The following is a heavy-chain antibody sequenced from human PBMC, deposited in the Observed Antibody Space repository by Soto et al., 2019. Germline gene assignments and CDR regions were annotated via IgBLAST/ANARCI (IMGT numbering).Heavy chain of an antibody. CDR1: GGTFSSYA. CDR2: IIPIFGTA. CDR3: ARAVSGGSSGWYYFDY. D-gene: IGHD6-19*01. Sequence: SVKVSCKASGGTFSSYAISWARQAPGQGLEWMGGIIPIFGTANYAQKFQGRVTITADESTSTAYMELSSLRSEDTAVYYCARAVSGGSSGWYYFDYWGQGTLVTVSS. J-gene: IGHJ4*02. V-gene: IGHV1-69*13.